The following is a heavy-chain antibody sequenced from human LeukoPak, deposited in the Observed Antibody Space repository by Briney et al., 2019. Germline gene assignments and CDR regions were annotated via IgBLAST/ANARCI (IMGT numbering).Heavy chain of an antibody. CDR2: IDTTSNYI. J-gene: IGHJ4*02. D-gene: IGHD4-23*01. CDR1: GFNLSGYA. CDR3: ARAEPNSPYDH. V-gene: IGHV3-21*01. Sequence: GGSLRLSCAASGFNLSGYAMHWVRQAPGRGLEWVSSIDTTSNYIYYADSVKGRFTISRDNARNSLYLQMNSLTADDTAVYYCARAEPNSPYDHWGQGTLVTVSS.